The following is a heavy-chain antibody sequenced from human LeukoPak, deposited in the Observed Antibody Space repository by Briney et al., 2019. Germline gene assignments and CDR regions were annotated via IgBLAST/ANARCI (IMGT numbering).Heavy chain of an antibody. CDR3: ARGKYSSGWFRY. J-gene: IGHJ4*02. D-gene: IGHD6-19*01. CDR2: MNPNSGNT. Sequence: ASVKVSCKASGYTFTNYGINWVRQATGQGLEWMGWMNPNSGNTGYAQKFQGRVTMTRNTSISTAYMELSSLRSEDTAVYYCARGKYSSGWFRYWGQGTLVTVSS. V-gene: IGHV1-8*02. CDR1: GYTFTNYG.